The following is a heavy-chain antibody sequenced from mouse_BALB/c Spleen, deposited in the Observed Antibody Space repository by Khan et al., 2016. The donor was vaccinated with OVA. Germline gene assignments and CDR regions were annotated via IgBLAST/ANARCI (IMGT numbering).Heavy chain of an antibody. V-gene: IGHV14-3*02. CDR3: ARGWYYAMDY. D-gene: IGHD2-3*01. CDR2: IDPANGNT. Sequence: GRLQQSGAELVKPGASVKLSCTASGFNIKDTYMNWVKQRPEQGLEWIGRIDPANGNTKYDPKFQGKATITADTSSNTAYLQLSILTSEDTAVYYCARGWYYAMDYWGQGTSVTVSS. J-gene: IGHJ4*01. CDR1: GFNIKDTY.